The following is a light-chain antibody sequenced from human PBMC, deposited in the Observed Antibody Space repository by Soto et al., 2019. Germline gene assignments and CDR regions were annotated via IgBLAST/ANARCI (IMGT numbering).Light chain of an antibody. CDR3: SSYTSSSTVI. CDR2: DIS. V-gene: IGLV2-14*03. CDR1: SSDVGGYNY. J-gene: IGLJ2*01. Sequence: QSVLTQPASVSGSPGQSITISCTGTSSDVGGYNYVSWYQQHPGKAPKLMIYDISNRPSGVSNRFSGSKSGKTASLTISGLQAEDEADYYCSSYTSSSTVIFGGGTKLTVL.